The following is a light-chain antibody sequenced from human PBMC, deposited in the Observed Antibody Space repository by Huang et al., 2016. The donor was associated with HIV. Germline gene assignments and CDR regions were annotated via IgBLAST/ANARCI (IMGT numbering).Light chain of an antibody. J-gene: IGKJ2*01. CDR2: DAA. CDR1: QSLTSKY. Sequence: EIVLTQSPGTLSLSPGEGATLSCRASQSLTSKYLAWYPQKSGQAPRLLIYDAASRAKGIPGRFSGGGSGTDFTLTISRLEPEDFAVYYCQQYGSSLSTFGQGTKLEIK. V-gene: IGKV3-20*01. CDR3: QQYGSSLST.